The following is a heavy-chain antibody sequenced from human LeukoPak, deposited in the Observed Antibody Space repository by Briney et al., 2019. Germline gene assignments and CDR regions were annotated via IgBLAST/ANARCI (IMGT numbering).Heavy chain of an antibody. CDR1: GGSISSYY. Sequence: SETLSLTCTVSGGSISSYYCRWIRQPPGKGREWIGYIYYSGSTTYTPTLKSRVTISVDTSKNQFSLKLSSVTDADTAVYYCARVQAYGGKGYFDYWGQGTLVTVSS. V-gene: IGHV4-59*12. D-gene: IGHD4-23*01. CDR3: ARVQAYGGKGYFDY. CDR2: IYYSGST. J-gene: IGHJ4*02.